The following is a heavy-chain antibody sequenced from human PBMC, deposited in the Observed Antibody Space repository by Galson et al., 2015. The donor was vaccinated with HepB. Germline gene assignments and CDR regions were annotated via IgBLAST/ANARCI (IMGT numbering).Heavy chain of an antibody. Sequence: SVKVSCKPSGYTFTKYYMHWVRQAPGQGPEWMGMINPSGGSTTYAQKFQDRVTMTRDTSTSTVYMELSSLRSEDTAVYFCARSGRITIFGIVIPSPFYYYYYMDAWGKGTTVTVSS. CDR1: GYTFTKYY. CDR3: ARSGRITIFGIVIPSPFYYYYYMDA. D-gene: IGHD3-3*01. J-gene: IGHJ6*03. V-gene: IGHV1-46*01. CDR2: INPSGGST.